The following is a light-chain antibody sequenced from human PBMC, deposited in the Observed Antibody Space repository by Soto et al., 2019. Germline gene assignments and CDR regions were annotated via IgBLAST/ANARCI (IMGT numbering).Light chain of an antibody. J-gene: IGKJ4*01. CDR2: AAS. CDR3: QQYGSSPT. CDR1: QSVSSN. V-gene: IGKV3-20*01. Sequence: EIVMTQSPATLSVSPGERATPSCRASQSVSSNLAWYQQKPGQAPSLLVYAASSRATGIPDRFSGSGSGTDFTLTISRLEPEDFAVYYCQQYGSSPTFGGGTKVDIK.